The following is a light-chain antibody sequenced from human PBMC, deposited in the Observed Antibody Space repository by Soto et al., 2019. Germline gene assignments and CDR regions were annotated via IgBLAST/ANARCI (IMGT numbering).Light chain of an antibody. CDR1: SSDFGSYNR. V-gene: IGLV2-18*01. J-gene: IGLJ1*01. Sequence: QSALTQPPSVSGSPGQSVTISCTGTSSDFGSYNRVSWYQRPPGTGPKLMIYEVSNRPSGVPDRFSGSKSGNPASLTISGLQAEDEAEYYCSLYTSDSTSVFGTGTKVTVL. CDR3: SLYTSDSTSV. CDR2: EVS.